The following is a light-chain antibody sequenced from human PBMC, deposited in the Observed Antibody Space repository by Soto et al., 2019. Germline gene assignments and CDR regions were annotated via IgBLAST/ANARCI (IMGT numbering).Light chain of an antibody. CDR2: ESS. J-gene: IGKJ1*01. CDR3: QQRSNCPQT. CDR1: QNVANY. Sequence: EIVLTQSPATLSLSPGAIATLFCRASQNVANYLDWYQQKPGQSPRLLIYESSNRATGIAARFSGSGSGTDFTLTISSLEPEDFAVYYCQQRSNCPQTFGPGTKVDIK. V-gene: IGKV3-11*01.